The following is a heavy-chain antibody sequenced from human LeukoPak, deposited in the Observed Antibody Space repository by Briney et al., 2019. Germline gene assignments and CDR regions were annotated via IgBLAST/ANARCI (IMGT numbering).Heavy chain of an antibody. CDR3: ARDQGSGSYFDY. CDR1: GGSISSYY. CDR2: IYYSGST. Sequence: SETLSLTCTVSGGSISSYYWSWIRQPPGKGQEWIGYIYYSGSTNYNPSLKSRVTISVGTSKNQFSLKLSSVTAADTAVYYCARDQGSGSYFDYWGQGTLVTVSS. J-gene: IGHJ4*02. V-gene: IGHV4-59*01. D-gene: IGHD1-26*01.